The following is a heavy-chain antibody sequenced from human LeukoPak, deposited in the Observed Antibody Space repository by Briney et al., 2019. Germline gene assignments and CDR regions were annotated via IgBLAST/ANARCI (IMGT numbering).Heavy chain of an antibody. Sequence: SETLSLTCTVSGGSISSYYWSWIRQPPGKGLEWIGYIYYSGSTNYNPSLKSRVTISVDTSKNQFSLKLSPVTAADTAVYYCARGGSYYDSSGYYTKSNYYFDYWGQGTLVTVSS. CDR2: IYYSGST. CDR1: GGSISSYY. V-gene: IGHV4-59*01. CDR3: ARGGSYYDSSGYYTKSNYYFDY. J-gene: IGHJ4*02. D-gene: IGHD3-22*01.